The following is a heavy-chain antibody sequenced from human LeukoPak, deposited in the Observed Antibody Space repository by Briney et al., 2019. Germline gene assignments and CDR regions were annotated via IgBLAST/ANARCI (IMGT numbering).Heavy chain of an antibody. CDR3: ARDSSGWSRDY. CDR2: ISSSSSYI. J-gene: IGHJ4*02. CDR1: GFTFSSYS. Sequence: GGSLRLSCAASGFTFSSYSMNWVRQAPGKGLEWVSSISSSSSYIYYSDSVKGRFTTSRDNAKNSLYLQMNSLRVEDTAVYYCARDSSGWSRDYWGQGTLVTVSS. D-gene: IGHD6-19*01. V-gene: IGHV3-21*01.